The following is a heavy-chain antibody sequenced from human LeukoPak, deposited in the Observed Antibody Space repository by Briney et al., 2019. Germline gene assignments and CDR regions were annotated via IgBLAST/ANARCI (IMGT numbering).Heavy chain of an antibody. D-gene: IGHD6-13*01. J-gene: IGHJ2*01. CDR3: ARAAAEAADFDL. V-gene: IGHV1-8*01. CDR2: MNPNSGNT. Sequence: ASVKVSCKASGYTFTSYDINWVRQATGQGLEWMGWMNPNSGNTGYAQKFQGGITMTRNTSISTAYMELSSLRSEDTAVYYCARAAAEAADFDLWGRGTLVTVSS. CDR1: GYTFTSYD.